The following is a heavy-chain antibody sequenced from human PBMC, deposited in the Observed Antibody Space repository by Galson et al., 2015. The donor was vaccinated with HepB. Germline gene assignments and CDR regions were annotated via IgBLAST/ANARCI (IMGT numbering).Heavy chain of an antibody. CDR2: INAGNGDT. CDR1: GYTFTSFA. Sequence: SVKVSCKASGYTFTSFAIHWVRQAPGQSLEWMGWINAGNGDTEYSQKFQGRVTMTRDTSANTAYMELSSLRSEDTAIYYCARTGGRITMVRGIITWLDPEGHGTLVTVSS. D-gene: IGHD3-10*01. J-gene: IGHJ5*02. V-gene: IGHV1-3*01. CDR3: ARTGGRITMVRGIITWLDP.